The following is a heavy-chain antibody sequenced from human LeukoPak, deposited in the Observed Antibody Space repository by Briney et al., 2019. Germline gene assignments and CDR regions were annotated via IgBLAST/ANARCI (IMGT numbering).Heavy chain of an antibody. CDR2: IYPGDSDT. Sequence: GESLKISCRGSGYIFHHFWIAWVRQMPGKGLEWMGVIYPGDSDTRYSPSFQGQVTISVDKSISTAYLQWSSLKASDTAMYDCARSLGGWYRSFDYWGQGTLVTVSS. D-gene: IGHD6-19*01. J-gene: IGHJ4*02. CDR3: ARSLGGWYRSFDY. V-gene: IGHV5-51*01. CDR1: GYIFHHFW.